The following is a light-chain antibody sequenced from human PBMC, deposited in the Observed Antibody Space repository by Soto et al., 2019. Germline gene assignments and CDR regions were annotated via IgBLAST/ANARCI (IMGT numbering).Light chain of an antibody. CDR2: DAT. CDR1: HNIERW. V-gene: IGKV1-5*01. J-gene: IGKJ1*01. Sequence: IQMTQSPSTLSASVGDRVTITCRASHNIERWMAWYQQKRGRAPSLLIFDATTLHSGVPSRFSGGGSGTEFTLTINGLQPDDFATYYCQQFAKSSTVGKGTKV. CDR3: QQFAKSST.